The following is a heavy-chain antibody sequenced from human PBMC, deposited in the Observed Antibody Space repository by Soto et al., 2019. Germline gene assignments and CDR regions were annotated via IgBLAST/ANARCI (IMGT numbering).Heavy chain of an antibody. Sequence: QVQLQQSGPGLVKPSQTLSLTCVISGDSVSSDSAAWFWIRQSPSGGLEWLGRTYYRSKWNTDYSVSVRSRLTIDTDTSKNQFSLELKSVTPEDTAVYYCAGIDADGGFDCWGQGTLVTVSS. CDR3: AGIDADGGFDC. V-gene: IGHV6-1*01. CDR2: TYYRSKWNT. J-gene: IGHJ4*02. D-gene: IGHD4-17*01. CDR1: GDSVSSDSAA.